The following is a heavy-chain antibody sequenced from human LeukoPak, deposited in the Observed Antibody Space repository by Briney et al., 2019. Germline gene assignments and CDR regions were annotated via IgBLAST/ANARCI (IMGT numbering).Heavy chain of an antibody. V-gene: IGHV1-46*01. Sequence: ASVKVSCKASGYTFTSYYMHWVRQAPGQGLEWMGIINPSGGSTSYAQKFQGRVTMTRDTSISTAYMELSRLRSDDTAVYCCARDFIAVAGTADYWGQGTLVTVSS. D-gene: IGHD6-19*01. CDR2: INPSGGST. CDR1: GYTFTSYY. CDR3: ARDFIAVAGTADY. J-gene: IGHJ4*02.